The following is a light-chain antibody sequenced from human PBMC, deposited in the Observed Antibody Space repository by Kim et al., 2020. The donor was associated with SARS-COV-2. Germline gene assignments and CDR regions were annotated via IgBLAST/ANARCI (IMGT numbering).Light chain of an antibody. CDR1: SSDVGGYNY. V-gene: IGLV2-14*03. CDR3: SSYTSSSTRV. Sequence: GQSITTSCTGTSSDVGGYNYVSWYQQHPGKAPKLMIYDVSNRSSGVSNRFSGSKSGNTASLTISGLQAEDEADYYCSSYTSSSTRVFGGGTQLTVL. J-gene: IGLJ2*01. CDR2: DVS.